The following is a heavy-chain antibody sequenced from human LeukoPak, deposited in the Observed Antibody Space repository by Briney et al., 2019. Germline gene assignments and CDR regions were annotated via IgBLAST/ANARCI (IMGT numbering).Heavy chain of an antibody. V-gene: IGHV7-4-1*02. D-gene: IGHD3-22*01. CDR3: AREITPPTYYYDSGEAFDI. CDR1: GYTFTSYA. Sequence: ASVKVSCKASGYTFTSYAMNWVRQAPGQGLEWMGWINTNTGNPTYAQGFTGRFVFSLDTSVSTAYLQISSLKAEDTAVYYCAREITPPTYYYDSGEAFDIWGQGTMVTVSS. CDR2: INTNTGNP. J-gene: IGHJ3*02.